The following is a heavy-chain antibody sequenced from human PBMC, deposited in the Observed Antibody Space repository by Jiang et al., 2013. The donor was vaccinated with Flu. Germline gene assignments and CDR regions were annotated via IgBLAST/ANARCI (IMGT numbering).Heavy chain of an antibody. D-gene: IGHD3-22*01. V-gene: IGHV4-31*03. CDR1: GYSIGSGGYY. J-gene: IGHJ4*02. CDR3: ARNQDSSGYLWDY. Sequence: GPGLVKPSQTLSLTCTVSGYSIGSGGYYWNWIRQQPGKGLEWLGYIYFSGSTSYNPSLRSRLTITVDTTKNHSSLKLNSVTAADTAVYYCARNQDSSGYLWDYWGQGTLVTVSS. CDR2: IYFSGST.